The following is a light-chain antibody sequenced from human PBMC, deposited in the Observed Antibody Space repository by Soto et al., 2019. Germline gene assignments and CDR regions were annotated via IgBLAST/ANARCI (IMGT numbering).Light chain of an antibody. CDR3: ISYTSSSTHYV. CDR2: EVS. V-gene: IGLV2-14*01. J-gene: IGLJ1*01. Sequence: QSVLTQPASVSGSPGQSITISCTGTSSDVGGYNYVAWYQQHPGKVPRLMIYEVSNRPSGVSNRFSGSKSGSTASLTISGLQAEDEADYYCISYTSSSTHYVSGTGTKVTV. CDR1: SSDVGGYNY.